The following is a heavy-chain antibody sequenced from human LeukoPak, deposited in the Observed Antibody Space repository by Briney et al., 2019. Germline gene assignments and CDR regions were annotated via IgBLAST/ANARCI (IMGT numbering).Heavy chain of an antibody. Sequence: GGSLRLSCVASVFTFSSYSMNWVRQAPGKGLEWVSYISSSSSTIYYADSVKGRFTISRDNAKNSLYLQMNSLRAEDTAVYYCARDSNSGYEDFDYWGQGTLVTVSS. CDR1: VFTFSSYS. CDR2: ISSSSSTI. D-gene: IGHD5-12*01. CDR3: ARDSNSGYEDFDY. J-gene: IGHJ4*02. V-gene: IGHV3-48*01.